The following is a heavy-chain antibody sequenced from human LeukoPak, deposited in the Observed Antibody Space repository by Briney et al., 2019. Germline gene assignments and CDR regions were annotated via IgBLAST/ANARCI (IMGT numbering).Heavy chain of an antibody. Sequence: GGSLRLSCAASGFTFSSYGMHWVRQAPGKGLEWVAVIWYDGSNKYYADSVKGRFTISRDNSKNTLYLQMNSLRAEDTAVYYCARAIGWQQLWYFQHRGQGTLVTVSS. J-gene: IGHJ1*01. CDR3: ARAIGWQQLWYFQH. CDR2: IWYDGSNK. D-gene: IGHD6-13*01. CDR1: GFTFSSYG. V-gene: IGHV3-33*01.